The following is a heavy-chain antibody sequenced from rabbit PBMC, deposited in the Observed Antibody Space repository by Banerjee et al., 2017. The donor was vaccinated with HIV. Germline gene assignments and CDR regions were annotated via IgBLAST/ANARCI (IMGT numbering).Heavy chain of an antibody. Sequence: GFFFSNKYVMCWVRQAPGKGLELIACIYAGKSGTTWYASWAKGRFTISKTSSPTVTLQMTSLTAADTATYFCARDNYDDYGDYDLWGQGTLVT. CDR2: IYAGKSGTT. CDR3: ARDNYDDYGDYDL. D-gene: IGHD2-1*01. V-gene: IGHV1S40*01. J-gene: IGHJ3*01. CDR1: GFFFSNKYV.